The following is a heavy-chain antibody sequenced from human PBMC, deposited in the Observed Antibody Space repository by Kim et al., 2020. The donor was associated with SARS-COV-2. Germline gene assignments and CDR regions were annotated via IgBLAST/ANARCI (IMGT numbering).Heavy chain of an antibody. CDR1: GFTFSNYG. V-gene: IGHV3-30*18. D-gene: IGHD6-13*01. CDR2: ISFDVRNK. Sequence: PGGSLRLSCAAYGFTFSNYGMHWVRQAPGKGLEWVAVISFDVRNKYYADSVKGRFTISRDNSKNTLYLQMDSLRAEDTAVYYCAKERNPGIAAAARHYYY. CDR3: AKERNPGIAAAARHYYY. J-gene: IGHJ6*01.